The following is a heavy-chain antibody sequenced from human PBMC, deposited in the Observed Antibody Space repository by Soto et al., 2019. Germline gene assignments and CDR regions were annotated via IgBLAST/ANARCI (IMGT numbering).Heavy chain of an antibody. D-gene: IGHD3-3*01. CDR2: ISGDNGDTNT. V-gene: IGHV1-18*01. CDR1: GHIGTNYA. CDR3: ARGNDVWTGYFFDT. J-gene: IGHJ4*02. Sequence: QVQPVQSGAEVSKPGASVKVSCKASGHIGTNYAIRWVRHAPGQGPEWTGWISGDNGDTNTHYSPKFQDRVTMTTDMSTTTAHMELRSLTSDVTAVYYCARGNDVWTGYFFDTWGQGTLVTVSS.